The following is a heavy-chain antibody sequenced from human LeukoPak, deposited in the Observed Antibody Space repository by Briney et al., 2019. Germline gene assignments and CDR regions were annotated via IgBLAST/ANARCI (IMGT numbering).Heavy chain of an antibody. Sequence: PGGSLRLSCAASGFTFSSYAMSWVRQAPGKGLEWVSAISGSGGSTYYADSVKGRFTVSRDNSKNTLYLQMNSLRAEDTAVYYCAKVRRITIFGVVTPYYFDYWGQGTLVTVSS. CDR2: ISGSGGST. D-gene: IGHD3-3*01. CDR3: AKVRRITIFGVVTPYYFDY. V-gene: IGHV3-23*01. J-gene: IGHJ4*02. CDR1: GFTFSSYA.